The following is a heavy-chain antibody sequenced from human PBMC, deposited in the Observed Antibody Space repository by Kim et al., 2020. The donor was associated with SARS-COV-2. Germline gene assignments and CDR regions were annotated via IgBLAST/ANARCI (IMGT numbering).Heavy chain of an antibody. Sequence: GGSLRLSCAASGFTSDDYTMHWVRQAPGKGLEWVSFISWDGGSTYYADSVKGRFTISRDNSKNSLYLQMNSLRTEDTALYYCAKERRAQYYYDSSGYSSYYGMYVWGQGTTVTVSS. CDR1: GFTSDDYT. CDR3: AKERRAQYYYDSSGYSSYYGMYV. D-gene: IGHD3-22*01. V-gene: IGHV3-43*01. CDR2: ISWDGGST. J-gene: IGHJ6*02.